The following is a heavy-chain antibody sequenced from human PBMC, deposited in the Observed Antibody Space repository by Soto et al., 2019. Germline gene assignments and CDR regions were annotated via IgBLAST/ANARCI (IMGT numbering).Heavy chain of an antibody. CDR2: ISAYNTKT. CDR3: ARDTPPTDY. Sequence: QVQLVQSGAEVKKHGASVKVSCKTSGYTFTSYHISWVRQAPGQGLEWMGWISAYNTKTNYAQKFQGTVTMTTDTLTSTAYIELRSLRSDDTAVYYCARDTPPTDYWGQGTLVTVSS. V-gene: IGHV1-18*01. CDR1: GYTFTSYH. J-gene: IGHJ4*02.